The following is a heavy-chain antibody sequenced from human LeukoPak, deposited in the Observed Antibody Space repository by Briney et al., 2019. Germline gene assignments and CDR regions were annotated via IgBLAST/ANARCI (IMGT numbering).Heavy chain of an antibody. CDR1: GYTFTDHY. CDR3: ARQAATGAWLDP. D-gene: IGHD6-25*01. V-gene: IGHV1-2*02. J-gene: IGHJ5*02. CDR2: IKPNTGGT. Sequence: ASVKVSCKASGYTFTDHYMHWVRQAPGQGFEWMGWIKPNTGGTHYAQKFQGRVTMTMDTSISTAYMELSSLTSDDTAVYYCARQAATGAWLDPWGQGTLVTVSS.